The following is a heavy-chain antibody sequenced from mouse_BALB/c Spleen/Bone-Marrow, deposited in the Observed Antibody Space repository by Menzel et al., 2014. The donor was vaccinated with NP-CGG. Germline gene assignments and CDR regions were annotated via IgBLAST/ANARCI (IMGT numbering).Heavy chain of an antibody. Sequence: EVQRVESGGGLVQPGGSLKLSCAASGFDFSRYWMSWVRQAPGKGLEWIGEINPDSSTINYTPSLKDKFIISRDNAKNKLYLQMSKVRSEDTALYYCARCGYYSWFAYWGQGTLVTVSA. D-gene: IGHD2-3*01. CDR1: GFDFSRYW. V-gene: IGHV4-1*02. J-gene: IGHJ3*01. CDR3: ARCGYYSWFAY. CDR2: INPDSSTI.